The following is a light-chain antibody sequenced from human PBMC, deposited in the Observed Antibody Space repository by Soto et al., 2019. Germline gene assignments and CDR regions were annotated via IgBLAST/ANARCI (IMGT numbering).Light chain of an antibody. CDR3: QYDNDYCWT. CDR1: QTISSW. CDR2: ETS. V-gene: IGKV1-5*03. Sequence: DIPLTQSPSTLSASVGDRVTITCRASQTISSWLAWYQQKPGKAPNLLIYETSNLESGVPSRFSGSGSGTEFTLTISSLQPDDFATYYCQYDNDYCWTFDQGTKVEIK. J-gene: IGKJ1*01.